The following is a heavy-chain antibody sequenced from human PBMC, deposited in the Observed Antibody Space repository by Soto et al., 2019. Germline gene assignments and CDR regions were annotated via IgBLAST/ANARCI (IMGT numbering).Heavy chain of an antibody. V-gene: IGHV3-21*01. CDR2: ISSSSSYI. Sequence: PGRSLRRSCAASGFTLSSYSMNWVRQAPGKGLEWVSSISSSSSYIYYADSVKGRFTISRDNAKNSLYLQMNSLRAEDTAVYYCARVSRDNLINPLEPWGQGTLVTVSS. CDR1: GFTLSSYS. J-gene: IGHJ5*02. CDR3: ARVSRDNLINPLEP. D-gene: IGHD3-9*01.